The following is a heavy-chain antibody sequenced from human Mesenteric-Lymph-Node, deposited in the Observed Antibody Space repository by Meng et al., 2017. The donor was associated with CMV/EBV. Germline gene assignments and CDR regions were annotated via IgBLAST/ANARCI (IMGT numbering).Heavy chain of an antibody. V-gene: IGHV4-34*01. D-gene: IGHD1-26*01. CDR1: GGSFSGYY. CDR3: ARVGATDAFDI. CDR2: LYYSGST. Sequence: SETLSLTCAVYGGSFSGYYWSWIRQPPGQGLEWIGSLYYSGSTYYNPPLKSRVTISRDTSKNQFSLKLNSVTAADTAVYYCARVGATDAFDIWGQGTLVTVS. J-gene: IGHJ3*02.